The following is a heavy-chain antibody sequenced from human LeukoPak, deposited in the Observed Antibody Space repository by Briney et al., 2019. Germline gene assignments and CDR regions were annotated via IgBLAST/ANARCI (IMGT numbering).Heavy chain of an antibody. CDR1: GYTLTELS. Sequence: ASVKVSCKVSGYTLTELSMHWVRRAPGQGLEWMGWISAYNGNTNYAQKLQGRVTMTTDTSTSTAYMELRSLRSDDTAVYYCARDGGSYWQPTRYYYGMDVWGQGTTVTVSS. CDR2: ISAYNGNT. J-gene: IGHJ6*02. CDR3: ARDGGSYWQPTRYYYGMDV. D-gene: IGHD1-26*01. V-gene: IGHV1-18*01.